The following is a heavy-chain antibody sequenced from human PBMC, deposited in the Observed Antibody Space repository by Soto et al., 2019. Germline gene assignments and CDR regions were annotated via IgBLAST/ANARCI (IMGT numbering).Heavy chain of an antibody. CDR2: ISYDGSNK. CDR3: ASYDILTGPYPDYYYYGMDV. J-gene: IGHJ6*02. V-gene: IGHV3-30*03. CDR1: GFTFSSYG. D-gene: IGHD3-9*01. Sequence: SLILSCAASGFTFSSYGMHWVRQAPGKGLEWVAVISYDGSNKYYADSVKGRFTISRDNSKNTLYLQMNSLRAEDTAVYYCASYDILTGPYPDYYYYGMDVWGQGTTVTVSS.